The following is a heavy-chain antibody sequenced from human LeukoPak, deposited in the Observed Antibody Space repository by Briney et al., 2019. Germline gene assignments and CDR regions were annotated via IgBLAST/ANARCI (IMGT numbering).Heavy chain of an antibody. Sequence: SETLCLTCTVSGGSIRSYYWSSIRQPPGHGLEWIGYIYYTGSTKSTPSPQSRVTISVDTSKNQFSLKLSSVTAADTAVYYCARVLSGSLNTIWFGELHNNFLAYYYMDVWGKGTTVTVSS. CDR2: IYYTGST. D-gene: IGHD3-10*01. CDR1: GGSIRSYY. V-gene: IGHV4-59*01. CDR3: ARVLSGSLNTIWFGELHNNFLAYYYMDV. J-gene: IGHJ6*03.